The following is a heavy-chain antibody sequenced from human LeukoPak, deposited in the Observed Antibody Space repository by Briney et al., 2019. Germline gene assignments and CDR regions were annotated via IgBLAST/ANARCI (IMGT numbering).Heavy chain of an antibody. CDR2: TSFDGTDK. Sequence: GSLRLSCVASGFSFSSYGLHWVRQAPGKGLEWVSLTSFDGTDKYYADSVKGRFTISRDNSKNTLYLQMNSLRAEDTAIYYCARVTGYSSGWYTGDGFDIWGQGTMVTVSS. J-gene: IGHJ3*02. V-gene: IGHV3-30-3*01. CDR1: GFSFSSYG. CDR3: ARVTGYSSGWYTGDGFDI. D-gene: IGHD6-19*01.